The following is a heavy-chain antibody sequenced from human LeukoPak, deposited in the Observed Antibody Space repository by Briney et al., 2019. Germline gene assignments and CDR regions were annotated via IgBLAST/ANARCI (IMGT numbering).Heavy chain of an antibody. CDR2: IRYDGSNE. J-gene: IGHJ4*02. CDR3: AREKPDRWSPHTPYYFDY. V-gene: IGHV3-30*02. CDR1: GFSFRSYG. Sequence: GGSLRLSCGVSGFSFRSYGMHWVRQAPGKGLDWVAFIRYDGSNEYYADSVEGRFTISRDNSKNTLYLQMNSLRAEDTAVYYCAREKPDRWSPHTPYYFDYWGQGTLVTVSS. D-gene: IGHD3-3*01.